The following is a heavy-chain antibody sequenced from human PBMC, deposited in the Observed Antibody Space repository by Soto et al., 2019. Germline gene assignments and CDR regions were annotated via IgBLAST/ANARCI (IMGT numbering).Heavy chain of an antibody. CDR2: IIPIFGTA. J-gene: IGHJ4*02. CDR1: GGTFSSYA. V-gene: IGHV1-69*06. Sequence: YSVQVSCKASGGTFSSYAISWVRQAPGQGLEWMGGIIPIFGTANYAQKFQGRVTITADKSTSTAYMELSSLRSEDTAVYYCAGFGVVVPAAIYNFDYWGQGSLVTVSS. D-gene: IGHD2-2*01. CDR3: AGFGVVVPAAIYNFDY.